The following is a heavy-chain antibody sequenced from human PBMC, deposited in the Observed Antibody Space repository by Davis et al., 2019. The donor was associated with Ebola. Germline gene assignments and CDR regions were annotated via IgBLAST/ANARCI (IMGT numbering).Heavy chain of an antibody. V-gene: IGHV3-11*01. Sequence: GESLKISCAASGFTFSDYYMSWIRQAPGKGLEWVSYISSSGSTIYYADSVKGRFTISRDNAKNSLYLQMNSLTPEDTAFYYCARVNVVAAGSFDFWGQGTRVTVSA. CDR3: ARVNVVAAGSFDF. D-gene: IGHD6-13*01. CDR2: ISSSGSTI. J-gene: IGHJ4*02. CDR1: GFTFSDYY.